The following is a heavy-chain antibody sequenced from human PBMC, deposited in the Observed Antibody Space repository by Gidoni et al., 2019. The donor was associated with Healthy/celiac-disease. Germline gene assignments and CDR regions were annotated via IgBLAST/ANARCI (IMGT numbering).Heavy chain of an antibody. CDR2: IKSKTDGGTT. Sequence: LEWVGRIKSKTDGGTTDYAAPVKGRFTISRDDSKNTLYLQMNSLKTEDTAVYYCTPDGLYSSSWYSDYWGQGTLVTVSS. D-gene: IGHD6-13*01. V-gene: IGHV3-15*01. J-gene: IGHJ4*02. CDR3: TPDGLYSSSWYSDY.